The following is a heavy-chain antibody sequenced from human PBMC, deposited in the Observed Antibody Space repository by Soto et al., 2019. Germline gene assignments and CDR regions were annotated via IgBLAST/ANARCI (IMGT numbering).Heavy chain of an antibody. Sequence: ASVKVSCKASGYTFTTYGISWVRQAPGQGLEWMGWISAYNGNTNYAQKLQGRVTMTTDTSTSTAYMELRSLRSGDTAVYYCARERCSSTSCYKGPFYYYGMDVWGQGTTVTAP. CDR1: GYTFTTYG. D-gene: IGHD2-2*02. J-gene: IGHJ6*02. CDR3: ARERCSSTSCYKGPFYYYGMDV. V-gene: IGHV1-18*01. CDR2: ISAYNGNT.